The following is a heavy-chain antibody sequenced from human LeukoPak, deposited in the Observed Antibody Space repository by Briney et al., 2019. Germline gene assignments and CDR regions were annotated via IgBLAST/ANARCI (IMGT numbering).Heavy chain of an antibody. Sequence: GGSLRLSCAVSGFTFSDYYMDWVRQAPGKGLEWVGRIRNKANSYTTEYAASVKGRFTISRDDSKNTLYLQMNSLKTEDTAVYYCTTAGSYGSHYWGQGTLVTVSS. J-gene: IGHJ4*02. D-gene: IGHD1-26*01. V-gene: IGHV3-72*01. CDR3: TTAGSYGSHY. CDR1: GFTFSDYY. CDR2: IRNKANSYTT.